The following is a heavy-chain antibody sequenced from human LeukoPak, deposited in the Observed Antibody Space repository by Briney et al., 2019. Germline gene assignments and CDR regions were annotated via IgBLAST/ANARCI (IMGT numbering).Heavy chain of an antibody. CDR1: GGSFSGYY. CDR2: INHSGST. CDR3: ARGPRITIFGVVKYYFDY. V-gene: IGHV4-34*01. J-gene: IGHJ4*02. Sequence: SETLSLTCAVYGGSFSGYYWSWIRQPPGKGLEWIGEINHSGSTNYNPSLKSRVTISVDTSKNQFSLKLSSVTAADTAVYYCARGPRITIFGVVKYYFDYWGQGTLVTASS. D-gene: IGHD3-3*01.